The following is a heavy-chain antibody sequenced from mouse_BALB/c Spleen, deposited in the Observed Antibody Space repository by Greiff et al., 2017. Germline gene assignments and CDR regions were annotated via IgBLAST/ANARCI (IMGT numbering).Heavy chain of an antibody. CDR1: GYTFTSYW. J-gene: IGHJ3*01. V-gene: IGHV1-7*01. Sequence: VQVVESGAELAKPGASVKMSCKASGYTFTSYWMHWVKQRPGQGLEWIGYINPSTGYTEYNQKFKDKATLTADKSSSTAYMQLSSLTSEDSAVYYCARRLGGNPFAYWGQGTLVTVSA. D-gene: IGHD2-1*01. CDR2: INPSTGYT. CDR3: ARRLGGNPFAY.